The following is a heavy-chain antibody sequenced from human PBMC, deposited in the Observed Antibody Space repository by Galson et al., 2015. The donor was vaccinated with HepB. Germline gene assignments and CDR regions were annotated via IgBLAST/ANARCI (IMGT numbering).Heavy chain of an antibody. CDR2: TYYRSKWYT. Sequence: CAISGDSVSSDSASWNWLRQSPSRGLEWLGRTYYRSKWYTDYAVSVKSRITVNPDTSKNQFSLQLNSVTPDDTAVYFCARARSSGYYLDFWGQGTRVTVSS. CDR1: GDSVSSDSAS. V-gene: IGHV6-1*01. D-gene: IGHD3-22*01. J-gene: IGHJ4*02. CDR3: ARARSSGYYLDF.